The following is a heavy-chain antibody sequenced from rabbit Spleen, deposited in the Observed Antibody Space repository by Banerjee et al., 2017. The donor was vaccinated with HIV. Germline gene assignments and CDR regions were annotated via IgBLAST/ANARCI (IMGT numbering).Heavy chain of an antibody. V-gene: IGHV1S45*01. CDR2: INAVTGKA. Sequence: QEQLVESGGGLVKPEGSLKLSCTASGFSFSNKAVMCWVRQAPGKGLEWIACINAVTGKAVYASWAKGRFTFSKTSSTTVTLQMTSLTAVDTATYFCARDVGTGDYIDVYFSLWGQGTLVTVS. CDR3: ARDVGTGDYIDVYFSL. D-gene: IGHD1-1*01. CDR1: GFSFSNKAV. J-gene: IGHJ4*01.